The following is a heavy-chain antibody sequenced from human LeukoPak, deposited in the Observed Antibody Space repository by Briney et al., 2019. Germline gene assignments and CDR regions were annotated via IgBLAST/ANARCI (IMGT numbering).Heavy chain of an antibody. CDR1: GFTFSNAW. Sequence: GGSLRLSCAASGFTFSNAWMSWVRQAPGKGLEWVGRIKSKTDGGTTDYAAPVKGRFTISRDDSKNTLYLQMNSLKTEDTAVYYCTTIRRARAVHFDYWGQGTLVTVSS. D-gene: IGHD6-6*01. J-gene: IGHJ4*02. CDR3: TTIRRARAVHFDY. CDR2: IKSKTDGGTT. V-gene: IGHV3-15*01.